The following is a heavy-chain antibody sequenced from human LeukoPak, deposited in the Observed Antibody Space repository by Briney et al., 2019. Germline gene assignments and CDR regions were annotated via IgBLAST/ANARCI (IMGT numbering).Heavy chain of an antibody. D-gene: IGHD2-8*01. Sequence: GGSLRLSCTASGFTFGDYAMHWVRQAPGKGLEWVAVISYDGSNKYYADSVKGRFTISRDNSKNTLYLQMNSLRAEDTAVYYCARVLMVGGRFDYWGQGTLVTVSS. CDR2: ISYDGSNK. CDR1: GFTFGDYA. CDR3: ARVLMVGGRFDY. V-gene: IGHV3-30*04. J-gene: IGHJ4*02.